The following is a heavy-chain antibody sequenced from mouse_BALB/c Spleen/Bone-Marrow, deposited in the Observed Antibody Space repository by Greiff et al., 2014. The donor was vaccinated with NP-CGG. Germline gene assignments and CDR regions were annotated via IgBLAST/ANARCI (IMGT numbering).Heavy chain of an antibody. CDR2: ISSGGSYT. V-gene: IGHV5-9-3*01. Sequence: EVKLQESGGGLVKPGGSLKLSCATSGFTFSSYAMSWVRQTPEKRLEWVATISSGGSYTYYPDSVKGRFTISRDNAKNTLYLQMSSLRSEDTAMYYCARQGYHRYDGRGFDYWGQGTTLTVSS. CDR3: ARQGYHRYDGRGFDY. J-gene: IGHJ2*01. CDR1: GFTFSSYA. D-gene: IGHD2-14*01.